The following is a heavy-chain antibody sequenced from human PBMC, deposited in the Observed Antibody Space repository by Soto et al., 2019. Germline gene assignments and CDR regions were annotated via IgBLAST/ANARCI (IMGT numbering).Heavy chain of an antibody. CDR3: AKGGRYYDYVWGSYRFHDAFDI. D-gene: IGHD3-16*02. J-gene: IGHJ3*02. V-gene: IGHV4-31*03. CDR1: GGSISSGGYY. CDR2: IYYSGST. Sequence: SETLSLTCTVSGGSISSGGYYWSWIRQHPGKGLEWIGYIYYSGSTYYNPSLKSRVTISVDTSKNQFSLYLQMNSLRTEDTALYYCAKGGRYYDYVWGSYRFHDAFDIWGQGTMVTVSS.